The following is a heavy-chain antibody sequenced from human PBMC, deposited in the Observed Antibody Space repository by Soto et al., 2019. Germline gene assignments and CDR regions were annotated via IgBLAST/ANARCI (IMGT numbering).Heavy chain of an antibody. CDR1: GFTVSSNY. CDR2: IYVAGTT. J-gene: IGHJ4*02. CDR3: ARDYYDSRGYYYFDY. Sequence: AGGSLRLSCAVSGFTVSSNYMSWVRQAPGKGLEWVSVIYVAGTTSYADSVKGRFTISRDISKNTVYLEMNSLRVDDTAVYYCARDYYDSRGYYYFDYWGQGTLVTVSS. D-gene: IGHD3-22*01. V-gene: IGHV3-53*01.